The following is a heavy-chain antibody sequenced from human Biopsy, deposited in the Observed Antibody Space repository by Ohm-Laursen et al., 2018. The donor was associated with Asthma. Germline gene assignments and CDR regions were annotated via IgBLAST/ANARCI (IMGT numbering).Heavy chain of an antibody. CDR1: GYTFINYA. Sequence: SVKVSCKASGYTFINYAIHWVRQAPGHSLEWMGWINAANGNTKYSQKFQGRLTISRDTSTSTAYMDLSSLRSEDTAVYYCARTYFDFLTGQVHDAFAMWGQGAMVTVSS. CDR2: INAANGNT. D-gene: IGHD3-9*01. CDR3: ARTYFDFLTGQVHDAFAM. J-gene: IGHJ3*02. V-gene: IGHV1-3*01.